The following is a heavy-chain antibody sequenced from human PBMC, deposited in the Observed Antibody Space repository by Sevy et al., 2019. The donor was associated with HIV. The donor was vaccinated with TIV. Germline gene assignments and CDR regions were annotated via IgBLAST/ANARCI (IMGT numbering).Heavy chain of an antibody. CDR2: MYHRGTT. CDR1: GDSIISSHW. V-gene: IGHV4-4*02. J-gene: IGHJ4*02. Sequence: SETLSLTCTVSGDSIISSHWWSWFRQTPGKGLEWIGDMYHRGTTNYSPSLKNRVIISVDTSKIQFSLKLTSVTAADTAVYYCAAAAGTDILGYYFGSWGQGTPVTVSS. CDR3: AAAAGTDILGYYFGS. D-gene: IGHD2-21*01.